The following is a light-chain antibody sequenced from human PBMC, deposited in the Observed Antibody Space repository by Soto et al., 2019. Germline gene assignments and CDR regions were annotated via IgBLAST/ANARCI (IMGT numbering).Light chain of an antibody. CDR3: QQSDNSPRT. Sequence: EIVLTQSPGTLSLSPGDRATLSCRASQSLSSTFLAWFQQKPGQAPRLLIYGASSRASGTPDRFTGSGSGTDFTLTISRLEPEDFAVYFCQQSDNSPRTFGQGTKVDIK. CDR2: GAS. J-gene: IGKJ1*01. CDR1: QSLSSTF. V-gene: IGKV3-20*01.